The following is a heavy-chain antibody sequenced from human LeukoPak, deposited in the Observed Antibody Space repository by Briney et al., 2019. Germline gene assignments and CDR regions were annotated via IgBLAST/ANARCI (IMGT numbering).Heavy chain of an antibody. J-gene: IGHJ4*02. CDR3: ARERRYASAWLAYYFDY. D-gene: IGHD6-19*01. V-gene: IGHV4-34*01. Sequence: SETLSLTCAVYGGSFSGYYWNWVRQSPGKGLEWIGEINYSGNTKYNSSLKRRITIAADTSKNQFSLKLVSVTAADTAVYYCARERRYASAWLAYYFDYWGQGTLVTVSS. CDR2: INYSGNT. CDR1: GGSFSGYY.